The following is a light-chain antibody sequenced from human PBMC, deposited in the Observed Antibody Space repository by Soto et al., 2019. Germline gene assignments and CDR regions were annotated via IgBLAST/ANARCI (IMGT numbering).Light chain of an antibody. CDR3: QQYNNWPSWT. CDR1: QSVSSK. Sequence: DIVMTQSPATPSVSLLEIVTLACMASQSVSSKLAWYHQKPAQDPRLLIYGASSSATGIPARFSGSGSGTEFTLTISSLQSEDFAVYYCQQYNNWPSWTFGQGTKVDIK. V-gene: IGKV3-15*01. J-gene: IGKJ1*01. CDR2: GAS.